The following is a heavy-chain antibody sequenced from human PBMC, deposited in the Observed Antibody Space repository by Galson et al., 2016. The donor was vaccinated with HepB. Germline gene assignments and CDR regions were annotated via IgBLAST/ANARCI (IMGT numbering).Heavy chain of an antibody. J-gene: IGHJ1*01. Sequence: SLRLSCAASGFTFTDYGMHWVRQAPGKGPEWVAVIWFDGSHKFYADSVRGRFTISRDDSINTVFLHMTRLTVEDTAVYYCTRVSGRGAHYYFWTTVSCGQGALLTVSS. CDR3: TRVSGRGAHYYFWTTVS. CDR2: IWFDGSHK. V-gene: IGHV3-33*01. CDR1: GFTFTDYG. D-gene: IGHD3-3*01.